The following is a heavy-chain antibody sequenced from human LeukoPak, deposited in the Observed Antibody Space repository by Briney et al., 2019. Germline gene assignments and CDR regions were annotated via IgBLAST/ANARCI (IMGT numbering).Heavy chain of an antibody. J-gene: IGHJ5*02. CDR2: ISDSGGRT. V-gene: IGHV3-23*01. CDR1: GFTFSSYA. CDR3: LDCSNTRCLRA. Sequence: GGSLRFSSVGSGFTFSSYAMSWVRQAPGKGLEWVSGISDSGGRTYYEDSVKGRFTIYSANSKNPLYLHMNSLRAEDTAVYYCLDCSNTRCLRAWGQGTLVTVSS. D-gene: IGHD2-2*01.